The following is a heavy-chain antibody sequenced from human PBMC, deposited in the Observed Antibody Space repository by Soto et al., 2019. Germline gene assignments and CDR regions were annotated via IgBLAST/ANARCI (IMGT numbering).Heavy chain of an antibody. CDR3: SRDTGGSYDY. CDR1: GFIFSEYY. V-gene: IGHV3-72*01. CDR2: TRNKAANYMA. Sequence: GVSLRLSFAASGFIFSEYYMDWVRQVPGKGLEWIGRTRNKAANYMAEYVASVKGRFIISRDDSQDSMYLQMHSLRTEDTAVYFCSRDTGGSYDYWGEGGLVTV. J-gene: IGHJ4*02. D-gene: IGHD1-26*01.